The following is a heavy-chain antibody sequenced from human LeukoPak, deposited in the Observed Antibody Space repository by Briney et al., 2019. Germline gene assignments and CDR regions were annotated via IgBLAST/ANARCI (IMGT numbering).Heavy chain of an antibody. V-gene: IGHV1-69*04. J-gene: IGHJ6*02. CDR2: IIPILGIA. CDR1: GGTFSSYA. CDR3: ARDYTAMVPDYYGLDV. Sequence: GASVKVSCKASGGTFSSYAISWVRQAPGQGLEWMGRIIPILGIANSAQKFQGRVTITADKSTSTAYMELSSLRSEDTAVYYCARDYTAMVPDYYGLDVWGQGTTVTVSS. D-gene: IGHD5-18*01.